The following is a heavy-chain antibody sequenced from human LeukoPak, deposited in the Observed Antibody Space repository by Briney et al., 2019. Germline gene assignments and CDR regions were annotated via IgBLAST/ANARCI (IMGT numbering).Heavy chain of an antibody. CDR2: FYPEDGET. CDR3: ATGPCGGGSCYFDY. J-gene: IGHJ4*02. Sequence: ASVKVSCKVSGYTLTELSMHWVRQAPGKGLEWMGGFYPEDGETIYAQKFQGRVTMTEDTSTDTAYMELSSLRSEDTAVYYCATGPCGGGSCYFDYWGQGTLVTVSS. CDR1: GYTLTELS. V-gene: IGHV1-24*01. D-gene: IGHD2-15*01.